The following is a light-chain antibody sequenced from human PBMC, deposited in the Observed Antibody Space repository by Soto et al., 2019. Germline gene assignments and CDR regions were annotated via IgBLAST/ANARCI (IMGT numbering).Light chain of an antibody. V-gene: IGLV1-44*01. Sequence: QSVLTQPPSASGTPGQRVTISGSGSSSNIGSNSVTWYQQFPGAAPKVLIFGNNQRPSGVPDRLSGSKSGTSASLAISALRSEDEADYYCAAWDDSLSGWVFGGGTKLTVL. CDR2: GNN. CDR1: SSNIGSNS. CDR3: AAWDDSLSGWV. J-gene: IGLJ3*02.